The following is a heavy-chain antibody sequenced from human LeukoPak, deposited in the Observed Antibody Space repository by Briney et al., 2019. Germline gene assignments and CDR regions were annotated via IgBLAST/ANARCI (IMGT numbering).Heavy chain of an antibody. D-gene: IGHD3-10*01. CDR2: VNSDGSTT. CDR3: ARGGTMYYGSGNFDY. V-gene: IGHV3-74*01. Sequence: PGGSLRLSCAASGFTFSSYWMHWVRQAPGKRLVWVSRVNSDGSTTNYADSVKGRFTISRDDAKNTLYLQMNSLRAEDTAVYYCARGGTMYYGSGNFDYWGQGTLVTVSS. CDR1: GFTFSSYW. J-gene: IGHJ4*02.